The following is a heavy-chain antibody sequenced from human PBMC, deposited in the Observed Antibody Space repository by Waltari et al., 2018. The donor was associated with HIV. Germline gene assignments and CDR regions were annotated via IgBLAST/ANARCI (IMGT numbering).Heavy chain of an antibody. J-gene: IGHJ4*02. CDR2: TYYMAKLYN. D-gene: IGHD6-13*01. CDR3: ARELRDSSSWYYFDY. CDR1: GDSVSSNSAA. V-gene: IGHV6-1*01. Sequence: QVQLQQSGPGLVKPSQTLSLTCAISGDSVSSNSAAWTWTRQSPSRGLEWLGRTYYMAKLYNDYAVSVKSRIATNPDTSKNQFSLQLNCVTPEDTAVYYCARELRDSSSWYYFDYWGQGTLVTVSS.